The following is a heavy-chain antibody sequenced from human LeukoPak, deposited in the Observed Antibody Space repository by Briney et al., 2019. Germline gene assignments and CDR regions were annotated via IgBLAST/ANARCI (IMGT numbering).Heavy chain of an antibody. CDR1: GGSISSHF. J-gene: IGHJ6*03. CDR2: IFYSGTT. Sequence: SETLSLTCTVSGGSISSHFWSWIRQPPGKGLEWIGYIFYSGTTKYNPSLRSRVTISADTSKNQFSLKLSSVTAADTAVYYCARAVSWTDYYYYMDVWGKGTTVTVSS. V-gene: IGHV4-59*11. CDR3: ARAVSWTDYYYYMDV. D-gene: IGHD6-13*01.